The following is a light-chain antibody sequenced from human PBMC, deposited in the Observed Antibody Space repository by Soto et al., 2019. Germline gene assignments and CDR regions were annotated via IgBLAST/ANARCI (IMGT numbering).Light chain of an antibody. Sequence: EVVMTQSPATLSVSLGKSATLSCRASQSVSSSYLAWYQQKPGQAPRLLIYGASSRATGIPDRFSGSGSGTDFTLTISRLEPEDFAVYYCQQYGSSQWTFGQGTKVDI. V-gene: IGKV3-20*01. J-gene: IGKJ1*01. CDR3: QQYGSSQWT. CDR2: GAS. CDR1: QSVSSSY.